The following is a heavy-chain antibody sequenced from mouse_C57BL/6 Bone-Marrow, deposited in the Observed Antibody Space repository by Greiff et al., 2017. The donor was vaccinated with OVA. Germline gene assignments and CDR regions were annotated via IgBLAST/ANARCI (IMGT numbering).Heavy chain of an antibody. D-gene: IGHD2-2*01. CDR1: GFTFSSYT. CDR2: ISGGGGNT. J-gene: IGHJ1*03. V-gene: IGHV5-9*01. CDR3: ARRKDYGDDIWYFDV. Sequence: EVMLVESGGGLVKPGGSLKLSCAASGFTFSSYTMSWVRQTPEQRLEWVATISGGGGNTYYPDSVKGRFTISRDNAKNTLYLQMSSLRSKDTTLYYCARRKDYGDDIWYFDVWGTGTTVTVSS.